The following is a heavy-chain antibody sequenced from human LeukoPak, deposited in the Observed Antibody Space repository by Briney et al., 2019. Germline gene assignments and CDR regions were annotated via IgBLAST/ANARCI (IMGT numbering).Heavy chain of an antibody. J-gene: IGHJ4*02. CDR3: ARALRVAAAGNIYFDY. V-gene: IGHV5-51*01. D-gene: IGHD6-13*01. Sequence: GESLKISCKGSGYSFTSYCIGWVRQMPGKGLEWMGIIYPGDSDTSYSPSFQGQVTISADKSISTAYLQWSSLKASDTAMYYCARALRVAAAGNIYFDYWGQGTLVTVSS. CDR1: GYSFTSYC. CDR2: IYPGDSDT.